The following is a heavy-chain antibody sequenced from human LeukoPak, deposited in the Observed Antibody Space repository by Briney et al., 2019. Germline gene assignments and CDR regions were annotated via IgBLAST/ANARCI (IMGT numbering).Heavy chain of an antibody. CDR1: GFTFNNYW. CDR2: IKQDGTEI. J-gene: IGHJ4*02. D-gene: IGHD1-26*01. CDR3: AREIVGAIKSYFDY. V-gene: IGHV3-7*01. Sequence: GGSLRLSCAASGFTFNNYWMTWFRQAPGKGLEWVANIKQDGTEIFYVDSVRGRFIISRDNAENSLYLQMNSLRAEDTAVYYCAREIVGAIKSYFDYWGQGTLVTASS.